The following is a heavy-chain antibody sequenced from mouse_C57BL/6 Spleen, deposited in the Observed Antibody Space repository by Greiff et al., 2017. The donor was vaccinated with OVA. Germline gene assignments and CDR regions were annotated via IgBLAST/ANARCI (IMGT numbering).Heavy chain of an antibody. J-gene: IGHJ4*01. CDR1: GFTFSSYA. CDR2: ISDGGSYT. Sequence: VQVVESGGGLVKPGGSLKLSCAASGFTFSSYAMSWVRQTPEKRLEWVATISDGGSYTYYPDNVKGRFTISRDNAKINLYLQMSHLKSEDTAMYYCARDHSSGYKAMDYWGQGTSVTVSS. D-gene: IGHD3-2*02. V-gene: IGHV5-4*01. CDR3: ARDHSSGYKAMDY.